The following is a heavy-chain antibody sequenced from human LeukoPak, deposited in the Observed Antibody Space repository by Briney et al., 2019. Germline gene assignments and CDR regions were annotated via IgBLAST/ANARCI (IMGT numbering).Heavy chain of an antibody. J-gene: IGHJ3*02. Sequence: SETLSLTCTVSGGSISSGGYYWSWIRQPPGKGLEWIGYIYHSGSTYYNPSLKSRVTISVDRSKNQFSLKLSSVTAADTAVYYCARGEYSSSFDIWGQGTMVTVSS. CDR1: GGSISSGGYY. V-gene: IGHV4-30-2*01. CDR3: ARGEYSSSFDI. D-gene: IGHD6-6*01. CDR2: IYHSGST.